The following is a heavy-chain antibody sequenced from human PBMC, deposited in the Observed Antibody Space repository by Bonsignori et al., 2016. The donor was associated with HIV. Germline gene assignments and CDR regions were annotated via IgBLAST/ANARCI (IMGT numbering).Heavy chain of an antibody. V-gene: IGHV4-39*07. CDR3: AREGSSDWYSRGFFDY. D-gene: IGHD6-19*01. CDR2: IYYSGST. J-gene: IGHJ4*02. Sequence: WIRQPPGKGLEWIGSIYYSGSTYYNPSLKSRVTISVDTSKNQFSLKLSSVTAADTAVYYCAREGSSDWYSRGFFDYWGQGTLVTVSS.